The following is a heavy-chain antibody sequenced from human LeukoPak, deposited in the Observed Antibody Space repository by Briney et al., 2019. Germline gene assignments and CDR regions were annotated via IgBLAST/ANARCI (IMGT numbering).Heavy chain of an antibody. V-gene: IGHV4-61*05. Sequence: SETLSLTCTVSGGSISSSSYYWGWIRQPPGKGLEWIGYISNGGSGGSTNYNPSLKSRVTISADMSKNHFSLRLNSVTAADTAVYYCARFSGGTSRVDYWGQGTLVTVSS. CDR3: ARFSGGTSRVDY. CDR1: GGSISSSSYY. J-gene: IGHJ4*02. CDR2: ISNGGSGGST. D-gene: IGHD3-16*01.